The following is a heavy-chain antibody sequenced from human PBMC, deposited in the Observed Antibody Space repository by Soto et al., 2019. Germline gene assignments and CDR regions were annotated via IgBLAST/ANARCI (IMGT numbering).Heavy chain of an antibody. CDR1: GFSVGDNY. Sequence: QVQLVESGGGLVEPGGSLRLSCAASGFSVGDNYMTWIRQAPGKGLEWLSYSSSSGGYTNYADSVKGRFTISRDNAKNSLYLQMDSLRAEDTAVDCCARSSGRRHVFTFDYGLDVWGQGTTVTVSS. CDR3: ARSSGRRHVFTFDYGLDV. V-gene: IGHV3-11*06. J-gene: IGHJ6*02. CDR2: SSSSGGYT. D-gene: IGHD3-16*01.